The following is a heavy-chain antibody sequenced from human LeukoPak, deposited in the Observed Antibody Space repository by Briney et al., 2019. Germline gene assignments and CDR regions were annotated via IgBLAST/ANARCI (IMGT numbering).Heavy chain of an antibody. CDR1: GGSISSYY. V-gene: IGHV4-59*01. CDR2: IYYSGST. Sequence: PSETLSLTCTVSGGSISSYYWSWIRQPPGKGLEWIGYIYYSGSTNYNPSLKSRVTISVDTSKNQFSLKLSSVTAADTAVYYCARERTIFGGMDVWGQGTTVTVSS. D-gene: IGHD3-3*01. CDR3: ARERTIFGGMDV. J-gene: IGHJ6*02.